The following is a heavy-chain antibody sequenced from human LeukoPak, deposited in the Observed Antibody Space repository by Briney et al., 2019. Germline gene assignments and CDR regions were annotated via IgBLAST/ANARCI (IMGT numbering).Heavy chain of an antibody. CDR3: ARAGYDFWSGYYIAGYYFDY. CDR2: IIPTFGTA. Sequence: SVKVSCKASGGTFSSYAISWVRQAPGQGLEWMGGIIPTFGTANYAQKFQGRVTITTDESTSTAYMELSSLRSEDTAVYYCARAGYDFWSGYYIAGYYFDYWGQGTLVTVSS. D-gene: IGHD3-3*01. CDR1: GGTFSSYA. J-gene: IGHJ4*02. V-gene: IGHV1-69*05.